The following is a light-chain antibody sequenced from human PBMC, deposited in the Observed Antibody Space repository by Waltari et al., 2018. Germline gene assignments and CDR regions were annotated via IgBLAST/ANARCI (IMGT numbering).Light chain of an antibody. V-gene: IGKV3-15*01. CDR2: RAS. CDR1: QSASTS. Sequence: ELVMTQSPATLSVSPGERASLSCRAIQSASTSLAWYQQTPGQAPRLLTYRASTRAAGIPDRFSGSGSGTEFTLTISSLQSEDSAIYYCQQYNIWPWTFGQGTKVDIK. J-gene: IGKJ1*01. CDR3: QQYNIWPWT.